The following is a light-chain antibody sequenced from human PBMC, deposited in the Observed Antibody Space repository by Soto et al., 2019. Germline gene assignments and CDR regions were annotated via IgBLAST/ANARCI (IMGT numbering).Light chain of an antibody. CDR2: AAS. CDR1: QGISSY. Sequence: AIRMTQSPSSFSASTGDRVTITCRASQGISSYLAWYQQKPGKAPKLLIYAASTLQSGVPSRFSGSGSGTDFTLTISCLQSEDFAVYYCQQYGSSPRWTFGQGTKVDIK. V-gene: IGKV1-8*01. J-gene: IGKJ1*01. CDR3: QQYGSSPRWT.